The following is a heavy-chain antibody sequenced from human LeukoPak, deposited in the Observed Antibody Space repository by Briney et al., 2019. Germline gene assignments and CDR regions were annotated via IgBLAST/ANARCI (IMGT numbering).Heavy chain of an antibody. J-gene: IGHJ4*02. CDR1: GFTFSSSA. Sequence: GGSLRLSCAASGFTFSSSAMSWVRQVPGKGLEWVSAISGGGDITYYADSVKGRFTISRDNSKDTLFLQMHSLRPGDTAVYYCVREDTPATANYWGQGTLVTISS. D-gene: IGHD2-21*02. V-gene: IGHV3-23*01. CDR2: ISGGGDIT. CDR3: VREDTPATANY.